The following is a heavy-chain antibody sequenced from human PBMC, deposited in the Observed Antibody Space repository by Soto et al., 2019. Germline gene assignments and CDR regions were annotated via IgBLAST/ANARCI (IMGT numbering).Heavy chain of an antibody. CDR1: GYTFTSNY. CDR2: INPSGGST. Sequence: ASVKVSCKASGYTFTSNYMHWVRQAPGQGLEWMGIINPSGGSTSYAQKFQGRVTMTRDTSTSTVYMELSSLGSEDTAVYYCARDRSPYDFWSGYYSPYYYYGMDVWGQGTTVTVSS. V-gene: IGHV1-46*01. CDR3: ARDRSPYDFWSGYYSPYYYYGMDV. D-gene: IGHD3-3*01. J-gene: IGHJ6*02.